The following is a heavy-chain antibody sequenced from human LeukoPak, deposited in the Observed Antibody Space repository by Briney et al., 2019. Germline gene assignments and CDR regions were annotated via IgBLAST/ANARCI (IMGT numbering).Heavy chain of an antibody. V-gene: IGHV3-30*04. J-gene: IGHJ6*04. CDR3: ARDRLQVSDYRYYGMDV. D-gene: IGHD4-11*01. CDR2: ISYDGSNK. CDR1: GFIFSSCT. Sequence: PGRSLRLSCAASGFIFSSCTMHWVRQAPGKGLEWVTIISYDGSNKYYADSVKGRFTISRDNSKNTLYLQMNSLRAEDTAVYYCARDRLQVSDYRYYGMDVWGKGTTVTVSS.